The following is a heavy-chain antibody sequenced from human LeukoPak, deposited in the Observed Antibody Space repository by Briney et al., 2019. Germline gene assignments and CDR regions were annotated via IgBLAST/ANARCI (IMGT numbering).Heavy chain of an antibody. J-gene: IGHJ6*03. V-gene: IGHV1-8*03. D-gene: IGHD3-3*01. CDR3: ARGPYYDFWSGSGYYYYYMDV. CDR1: GYTFTSYD. CDR2: MNPNSGNT. Sequence: GASVKVSCKASGYTFTSYDINWVRQATGQGLEWMGWMNPNSGNTGYARKFQGRVTITRNTSISTAYMELSSLRSEDTAVYYCARGPYYDFWSGSGYYYYYMDVWGKGTTVTVSS.